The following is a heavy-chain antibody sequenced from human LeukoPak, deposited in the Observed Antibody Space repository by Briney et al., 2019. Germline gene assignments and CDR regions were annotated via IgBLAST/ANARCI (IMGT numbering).Heavy chain of an antibody. V-gene: IGHV4-59*02. CDR2: VSYSGGT. Sequence: SETLSLTCTVSGDSVSGHYWSWIRQTPGKGLEWIGYVSYSGGTNYNPSLKRRVSISLDTSKNQFSLKLSSPAAADPAVYYCARAPMAITTSAFPDAFDFWGQGAMVTVSS. J-gene: IGHJ3*01. CDR3: ARAPMAITTSAFPDAFDF. CDR1: GDSVSGHY. D-gene: IGHD5-12*01.